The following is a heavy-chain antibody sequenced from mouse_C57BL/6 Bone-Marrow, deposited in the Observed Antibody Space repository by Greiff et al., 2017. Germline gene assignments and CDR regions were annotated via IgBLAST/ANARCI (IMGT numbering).Heavy chain of an antibody. J-gene: IGHJ3*01. CDR1: GYTFTSYW. Sequence: QVQLQQPGAELVKPGASVKLSCKASGYTFTSYWMHWVKQRPGQGLEWIGMIHPNSGSTNYNEKFKSKATLTVDKSSRTAYMQLSSLTSEDSAVYYCARSYYGYDGAWFAYWGQGTLVTVSA. CDR3: ARSYYGYDGAWFAY. V-gene: IGHV1-64*01. CDR2: IHPNSGST. D-gene: IGHD2-9*01.